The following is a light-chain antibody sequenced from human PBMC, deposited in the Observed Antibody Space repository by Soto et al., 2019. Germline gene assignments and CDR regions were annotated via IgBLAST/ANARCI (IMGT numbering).Light chain of an antibody. CDR2: DNK. CDR1: SSNIGNNY. CDR3: GTWYSSLSAYVV. Sequence: QSVLTQPPSVSAAPGQKVTLSFSGSSSNIGNNYVSWYQQLPGTAPKLLVYDNKKRPSGIPERFSGSKACTSATLGITGHHTGHGAYYYCGTWYSSLSAYVVFGGGTKLTVL. V-gene: IGLV1-51*01. J-gene: IGLJ2*01.